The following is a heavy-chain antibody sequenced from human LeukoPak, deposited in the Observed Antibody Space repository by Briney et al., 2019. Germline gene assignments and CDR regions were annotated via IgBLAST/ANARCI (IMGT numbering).Heavy chain of an antibody. CDR3: ARGGGYSYAPYDY. V-gene: IGHV3-74*01. CDR1: GFTFSSYW. CDR2: INSDGSST. J-gene: IGHJ4*02. Sequence: GSLRLSCAASGFTFSSYWMHWVRQAPGKGLVWVSRINSDGSSTSYADSVKGRFTISRDNAKNTLYLQMNSLRAEDTAVYYCARGGGYSYAPYDYWGQGTLVTVSS. D-gene: IGHD5-18*01.